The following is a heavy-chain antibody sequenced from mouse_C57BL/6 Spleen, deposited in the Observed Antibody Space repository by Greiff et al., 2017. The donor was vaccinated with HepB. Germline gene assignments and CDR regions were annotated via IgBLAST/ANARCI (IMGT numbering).Heavy chain of an antibody. J-gene: IGHJ2*01. D-gene: IGHD1-1*01. Sequence: QVQLQQSGAELVRPGPSVKVSCKASGYAFTNYLIEWVKQRPGQGLEWIGVINPGSGGTNYNEKFKGKATLTADKSSSTAYMQLSSLTSEDSAVYFCARDRYYGSPSFDYWGQGTTLTVSS. CDR2: INPGSGGT. V-gene: IGHV1-54*01. CDR3: ARDRYYGSPSFDY. CDR1: GYAFTNYL.